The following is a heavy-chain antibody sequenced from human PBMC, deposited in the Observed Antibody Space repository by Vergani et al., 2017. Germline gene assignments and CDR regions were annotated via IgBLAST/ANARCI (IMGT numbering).Heavy chain of an antibody. Sequence: QVQLVQSGAEVKKPGSSVKVSCKASGGTFSSYAISWVRQAPGQGLEWMGRIIPIFGTANYAQKFQGRVTITADESTSTAYMELSSLRSEDTAVYYCAIIQEGPAAIVGYYYYGMDVWGQGTTVTVSS. D-gene: IGHD2-2*01. J-gene: IGHJ6*02. V-gene: IGHV1-69*18. CDR1: GGTFSSYA. CDR3: AIIQEGPAAIVGYYYYGMDV. CDR2: IIPIFGTA.